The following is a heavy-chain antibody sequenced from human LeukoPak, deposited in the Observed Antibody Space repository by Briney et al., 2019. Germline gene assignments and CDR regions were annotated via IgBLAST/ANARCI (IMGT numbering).Heavy chain of an antibody. V-gene: IGHV4-30-4*08. Sequence: SETLSLTCTVSGDSIDNYDYYWSFVRQPPGKGLEWIGYINYSGTTSYNPSLKSRLTISMDTSKNQFSLDLSSVTSADTAVYFCARVKREDTFVYGTNFYCMDVWGNGTAVTVSS. CDR1: GDSIDNYDYY. CDR3: ARVKREDTFVYGTNFYCMDV. CDR2: INYSGTT. J-gene: IGHJ6*03. D-gene: IGHD2-8*01.